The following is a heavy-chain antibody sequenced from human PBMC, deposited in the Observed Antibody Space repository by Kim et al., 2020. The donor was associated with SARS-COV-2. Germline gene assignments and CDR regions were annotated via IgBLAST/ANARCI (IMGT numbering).Heavy chain of an antibody. V-gene: IGHV3-66*02. J-gene: IGHJ4*02. CDR1: GFTVSSNY. D-gene: IGHD5-12*01. CDR3: ARYSGYDSSLDY. CDR2: IYSGGST. Sequence: GGSLRLSCAASGFTVSSNYMSWVRQAPGKGLEWVSVIYSGGSTYYADSVKGRFTISRDNSKNTLYLQMNSLRAEDTAVYYCARYSGYDSSLDYWGQGTLVTVSS.